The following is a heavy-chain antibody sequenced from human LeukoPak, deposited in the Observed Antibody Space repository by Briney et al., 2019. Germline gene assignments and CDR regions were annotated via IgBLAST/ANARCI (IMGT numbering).Heavy chain of an antibody. CDR2: NNPNSGST. D-gene: IGHD5-18*01. Sequence: ASVKVSCKASGYPFTGYYIHWVRQAPGQGLEWMGWNNPNSGSTNSAQKFQVRVTMTRDTSITAAYMELSSLRSDDTAVYYCARTFASYYLSGLDYWGQGTLVTVSS. J-gene: IGHJ4*02. CDR3: ARTFASYYLSGLDY. V-gene: IGHV1-2*02. CDR1: GYPFTGYY.